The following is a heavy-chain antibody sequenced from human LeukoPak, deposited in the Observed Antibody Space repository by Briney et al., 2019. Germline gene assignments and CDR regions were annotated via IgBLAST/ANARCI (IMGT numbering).Heavy chain of an antibody. J-gene: IGHJ4*02. V-gene: IGHV1-18*01. D-gene: IGHD4-17*01. CDR3: ARDLSLGRHDDGEPFDS. Sequence: GASVKVSCKTSGYTFSNHGISWVRQAPGQGLEWMGWISGYNGNTNYVQKFRGRTTMTTDTSTSTAYLQLRSLSSDDTALYYCARDLSLGRHDDGEPFDSWGQGTLVTVSS. CDR1: GYTFSNHG. CDR2: ISGYNGNT.